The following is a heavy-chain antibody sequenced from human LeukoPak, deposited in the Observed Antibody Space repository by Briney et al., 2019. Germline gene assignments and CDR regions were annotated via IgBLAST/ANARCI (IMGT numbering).Heavy chain of an antibody. CDR3: ARDETAADPYYFDY. CDR1: KFTFSSYV. J-gene: IGHJ4*02. Sequence: GGSLRLSCGASKFTFSSYVMNWVRQAPGKGLEWVSYISSSSSTIYYADSVKGRFTISRDNAKNSLYLQMNSLRAEDTAVYYCARDETAADPYYFDYWGQGTLVTVSS. V-gene: IGHV3-48*01. D-gene: IGHD6-25*01. CDR2: ISSSSSTI.